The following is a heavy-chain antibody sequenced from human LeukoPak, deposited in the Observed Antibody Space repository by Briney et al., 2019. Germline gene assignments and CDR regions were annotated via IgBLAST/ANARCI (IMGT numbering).Heavy chain of an antibody. CDR2: INDNGSTR. CDR1: GFTFSNYA. CDR3: ARGRWPPAAAGKCDAFDI. J-gene: IGHJ3*02. Sequence: GGSLRLSCAASGFTFSNYAMSWVRQAPGKGLEWVSGINDNGSTRFYAASVKGRFTSSRDNPKNTLYLQMNSLRAEDTAVYYCARGRWPPAAAGKCDAFDIWGQGTMVTVSS. D-gene: IGHD6-13*01. V-gene: IGHV3-23*01.